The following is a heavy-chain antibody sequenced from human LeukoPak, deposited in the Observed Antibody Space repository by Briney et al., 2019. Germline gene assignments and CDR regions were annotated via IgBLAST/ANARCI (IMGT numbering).Heavy chain of an antibody. CDR3: AIDSGSRGSSFSHNFDY. Sequence: SVKVSCKASGGTFSSYAISWVRQAPGQGLEWMGRIIPILGIANYAQKFQGRVTITADKSTSTAYMELSSLRSEDPAVYYCAIDSGSRGSSFSHNFDYWGQGTLVTVSS. D-gene: IGHD1-26*01. V-gene: IGHV1-69*04. J-gene: IGHJ4*02. CDR1: GGTFSSYA. CDR2: IIPILGIA.